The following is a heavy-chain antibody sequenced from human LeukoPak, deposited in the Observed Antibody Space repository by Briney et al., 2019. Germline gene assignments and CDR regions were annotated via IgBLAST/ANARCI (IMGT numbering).Heavy chain of an antibody. Sequence: PGGSLRLSCAVSGITLSNYGMNWVRQAPGKGLEWVSSVSSSSSYIYYADSVKGRFTISRDNAKNSLYLQMNSLRAEDTAVYYCARHGSGSFDYYYYYYMDVWGKGTTVTVSS. CDR1: GITLSNYG. D-gene: IGHD3-10*01. V-gene: IGHV3-21*01. J-gene: IGHJ6*03. CDR3: ARHGSGSFDYYYYYYMDV. CDR2: VSSSSSYI.